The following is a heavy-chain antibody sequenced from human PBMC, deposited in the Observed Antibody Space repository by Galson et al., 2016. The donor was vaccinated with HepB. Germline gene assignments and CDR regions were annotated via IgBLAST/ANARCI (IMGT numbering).Heavy chain of an antibody. V-gene: IGHV4-39*07. D-gene: IGHD3-10*01. CDR1: AGSISSSSYY. J-gene: IGHJ5*02. CDR2: IYSSGST. Sequence: LSLTCTVSAGSISSSSYYWGWIRQPPGKGLEWIANIYSSGSTYYNPSLESRVTISVDTSKDQFSLKLSSVTAADTAVYYCATGRHEAWFGNNWFDPWGQGTLVTVSP. CDR3: ATGRHEAWFGNNWFDP.